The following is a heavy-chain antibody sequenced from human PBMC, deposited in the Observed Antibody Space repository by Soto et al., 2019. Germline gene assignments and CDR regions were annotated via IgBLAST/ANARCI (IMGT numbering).Heavy chain of an antibody. J-gene: IGHJ4*02. V-gene: IGHV1-2*02. CDR1: GYTFIDYY. CDR3: ARPPGYISDWYYFDL. Sequence: VKVSCKASGYTFIDYYMHWVRQAPGQGFEWLGRISPKSGATNYAQKFQGRVTMTWDTSLNTAYMELSSLISEDTAVYYCARPPGYISDWYYFDLWGQGTLVTVSS. CDR2: ISPKSGAT. D-gene: IGHD3-9*01.